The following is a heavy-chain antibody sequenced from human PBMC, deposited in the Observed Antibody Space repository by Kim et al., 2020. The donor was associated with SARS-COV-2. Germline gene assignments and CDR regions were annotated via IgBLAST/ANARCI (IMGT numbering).Heavy chain of an antibody. J-gene: IGHJ4*02. Sequence: ASVKVSCKASGYTFISYALHWVRQAPGQRLEWMGWISAGNDNTKFSQKLQGRVTISRYTSASTVYMEVCSLRSEDTAVYYCARGGNWNDAFDYWGQGTLV. CDR2: ISAGNDNT. D-gene: IGHD1-1*01. CDR3: ARGGNWNDAFDY. CDR1: GYTFISYA. V-gene: IGHV1-3*01.